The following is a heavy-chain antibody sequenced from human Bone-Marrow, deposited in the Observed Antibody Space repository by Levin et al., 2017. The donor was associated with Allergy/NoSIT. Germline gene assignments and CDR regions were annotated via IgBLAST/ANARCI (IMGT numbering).Heavy chain of an antibody. CDR3: ARDRIVGGTGPPHY. J-gene: IGHJ4*02. Sequence: PGGSLRLSCAASGFNFSSYAMHWVRQAPGKGLEWVGVIWYDGTYKFYSDSVKGRFTISRDNSKNTVYLQMNSLRAEDTAMYFCARDRIVGGTGPPHYWGQGTLVTVSS. V-gene: IGHV3-33*01. CDR1: GFNFSSYA. CDR2: IWYDGTYK. D-gene: IGHD1-26*01.